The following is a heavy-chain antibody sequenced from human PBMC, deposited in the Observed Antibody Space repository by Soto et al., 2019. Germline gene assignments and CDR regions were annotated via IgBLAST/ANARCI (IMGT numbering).Heavy chain of an antibody. Sequence: QVQLVQSGAEVKKPGSSVKVSCKASGGTFSSYAISWVRQAPGQGLEWMGGIIPIFGTANYAQKVQGRGTITADESTSTAYMELSSLRSEDTAVYYGARNYGSGSCPFDYWGQGTLVTVSS. CDR2: IIPIFGTA. CDR3: ARNYGSGSCPFDY. J-gene: IGHJ4*02. CDR1: GGTFSSYA. D-gene: IGHD3-10*01. V-gene: IGHV1-69*12.